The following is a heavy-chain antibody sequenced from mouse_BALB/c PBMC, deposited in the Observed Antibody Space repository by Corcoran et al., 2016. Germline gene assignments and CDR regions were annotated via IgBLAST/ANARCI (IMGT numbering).Heavy chain of an antibody. CDR2: INTYTGEP. CDR3: ARRYGNYVGWYFDV. D-gene: IGHD2-1*01. J-gene: IGHJ1*01. V-gene: IGHV9-3-1*01. Sequence: QIKLVQSGPELKKPGETVKISCKASGYTFTNYGMNWVKQDPGKGLKWMGWINTYTGEPTYADDFKGRFAFSLETSASTAYLQINNLKNDDTATYFCARRYGNYVGWYFDVWGAGTTVTVSS. CDR1: GYTFTNYG.